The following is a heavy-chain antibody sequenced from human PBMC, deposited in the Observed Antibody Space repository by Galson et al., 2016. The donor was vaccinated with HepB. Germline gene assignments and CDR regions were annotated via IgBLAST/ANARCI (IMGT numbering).Heavy chain of an antibody. Sequence: SLRLSCAASGFTFSSDGMHWVRQAPGKGLEWVAVISYDGSTKYYADSVKGRFTISRDNSHNTVFLQMNSLRTDDTAVYYCAKCPGFRSGPLDYWGQGILVTVSS. V-gene: IGHV3-30*18. CDR1: GFTFSSDG. CDR2: ISYDGSTK. J-gene: IGHJ4*02. CDR3: AKCPGFRSGPLDY. D-gene: IGHD2-15*01.